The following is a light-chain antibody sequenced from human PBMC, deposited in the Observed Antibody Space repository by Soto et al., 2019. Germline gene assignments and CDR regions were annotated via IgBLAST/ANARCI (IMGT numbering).Light chain of an antibody. Sequence: EIVLTQSPGTLSLSPGERATLSCRASQSVSSSYLAWYQQKPGQAPRLLIYGASSRATGIPDRFSGSGSGTDFTLTISRLEPEDFAVYYCQQYGSSPPATYGPGTKEDIK. J-gene: IGKJ3*01. CDR1: QSVSSSY. CDR3: QQYGSSPPAT. CDR2: GAS. V-gene: IGKV3-20*01.